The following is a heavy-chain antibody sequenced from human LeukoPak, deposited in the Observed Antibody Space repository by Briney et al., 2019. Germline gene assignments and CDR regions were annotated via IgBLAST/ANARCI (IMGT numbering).Heavy chain of an antibody. CDR2: INHSGST. J-gene: IGHJ4*02. D-gene: IGHD2-15*01. CDR3: ARPRALTRYCSGGSCPFDY. Sequence: SETLSLTCAVYGGSFSGYYWSWVRQPPGKGLEWIGEINHSGSTNYNPSLKSRVTISVDTPKPQFSLKLSSVTAADTAVYYCARPRALTRYCSGGSCPFDYWGQGTLVTVSS. CDR1: GGSFSGYY. V-gene: IGHV4-34*01.